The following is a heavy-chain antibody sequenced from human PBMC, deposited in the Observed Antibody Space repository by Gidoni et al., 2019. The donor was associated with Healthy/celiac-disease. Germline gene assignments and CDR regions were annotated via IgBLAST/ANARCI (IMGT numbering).Heavy chain of an antibody. D-gene: IGHD3-10*01. Sequence: QVQLEQSGAEVKKPGASVKVSGKASGYTFTGYSLHWVRQAPGQGLAWMGWIHPNSGGTNYAPHFPGWVPMSRDTSISTAYMELSRLSSDDTAVYYCARSGPRGSGSYGQLGYWGQGPLVTVSS. CDR1: GYTFTGYS. V-gene: IGHV1-2*04. CDR3: ARSGPRGSGSYGQLGY. CDR2: IHPNSGGT. J-gene: IGHJ4*02.